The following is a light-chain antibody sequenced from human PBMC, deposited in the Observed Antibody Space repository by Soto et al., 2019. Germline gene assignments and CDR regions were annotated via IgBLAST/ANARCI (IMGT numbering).Light chain of an antibody. CDR2: EVT. CDR1: SSDVGGYNY. V-gene: IGLV2-14*01. CDR3: SSYTRNNTPYV. Sequence: QSVLTQPASVSGSPGQSITISCTGTSSDVGGYNYVSWYQQLPGKAPKLMIYEVTKRPSGVSNRFSGSKSGNTASLTISGIPAPEEGDYYCSSYTRNNTPYVFGTGTKVT. J-gene: IGLJ1*01.